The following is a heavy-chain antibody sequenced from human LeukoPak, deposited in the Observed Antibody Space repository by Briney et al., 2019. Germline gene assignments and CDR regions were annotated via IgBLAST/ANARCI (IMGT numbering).Heavy chain of an antibody. Sequence: PSETLSLTCTVSGGSISDYYWSWIRQTPGKGLQWIGYIFYSGRTDYNPSLTSRVTISVDTSKNKFSLKMKSVTAADTAVYYCVRVGHYGSGLDYWGPGTLVTVSS. J-gene: IGHJ4*02. D-gene: IGHD3-10*01. CDR2: IFYSGRT. CDR1: GGSISDYY. V-gene: IGHV4-59*01. CDR3: VRVGHYGSGLDY.